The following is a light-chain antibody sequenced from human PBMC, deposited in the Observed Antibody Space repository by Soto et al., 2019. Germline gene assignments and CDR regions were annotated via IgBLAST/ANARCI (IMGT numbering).Light chain of an antibody. V-gene: IGKV3-15*01. CDR2: GAS. Sequence: EIVMTQSPATLSVSPGERATLSCRASQSVSSNLAWYQQKPGQAPRLLIYGASTRANGIPARFSGSGSGTYFTLTISSLQSEDFAVYYCQQYNNWTPWTFGQGTKLEIK. CDR3: QQYNNWTPWT. CDR1: QSVSSN. J-gene: IGKJ2*02.